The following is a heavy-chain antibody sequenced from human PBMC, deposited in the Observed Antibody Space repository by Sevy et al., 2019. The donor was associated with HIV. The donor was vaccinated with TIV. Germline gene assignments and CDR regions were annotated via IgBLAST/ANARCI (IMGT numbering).Heavy chain of an antibody. V-gene: IGHV3-23*01. CDR3: AMGGASTCYYYYGMDV. CDR2: ISGSGGST. CDR1: GFTFSSYA. Sequence: GSLRLSCAASGFTFSSYAMSWVRQAPGKGLEWVSAISGSGGSTYYADSVKGRFTISRDNSKNTLYLQMNSLRAEDTAVYYCAMGGASTCYYYYGMDVWGQGTTVTVSS. D-gene: IGHD1-26*01. J-gene: IGHJ6*02.